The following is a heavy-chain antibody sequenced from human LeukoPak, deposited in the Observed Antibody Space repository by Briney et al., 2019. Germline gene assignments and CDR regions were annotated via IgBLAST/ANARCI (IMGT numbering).Heavy chain of an antibody. CDR3: ARPASTSGSYSHYYYYGMDV. CDR1: GYTFTSYY. Sequence: ASVKVSCKASGYTFTSYYMHWVRQAPEQGLEWMGIINPSGGSTSYAQKFQGRVTMTRDTSTSTVYMELSSLRSEDTAVYYCARPASTSGSYSHYYYYGMDVWGQGTTVTVSS. V-gene: IGHV1-46*01. J-gene: IGHJ6*02. D-gene: IGHD1-26*01. CDR2: INPSGGST.